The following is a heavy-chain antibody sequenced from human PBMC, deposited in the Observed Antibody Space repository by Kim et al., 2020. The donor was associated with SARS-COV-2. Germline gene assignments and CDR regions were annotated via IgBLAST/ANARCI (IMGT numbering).Heavy chain of an antibody. CDR1: GFSLSTSGVG. CDR2: IYWDDDK. D-gene: IGHD5-12*01. Sequence: SGPTLVKPTQTLTLTCTFSGFSLSTSGVGVGWIRQPPGKALECLGLIYWDDDKRYSPSLKSRLTITKDTSKNQVVLTMTSMDPVDTATYFCARTSPTMRAFDIWGRGTMVTVSS. CDR3: ARTSPTMRAFDI. V-gene: IGHV2-5*02. J-gene: IGHJ3*02.